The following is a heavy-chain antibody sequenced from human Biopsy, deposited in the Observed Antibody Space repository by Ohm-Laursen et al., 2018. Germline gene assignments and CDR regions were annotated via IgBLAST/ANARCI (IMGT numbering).Heavy chain of an antibody. J-gene: IGHJ4*02. CDR2: IYYSGST. Sequence: SDTLSLTCTVSGGSIGSFFWSWIRQPPGKGLEWIGYIYYSGSTNYNPSLRSRVTISVDRSKNQFSPELSSVTAADTAVYYCARVGAGAPSIDYFDYWGQGALVTVSS. CDR3: ARVGAGAPSIDYFDY. CDR1: GGSIGSFF. V-gene: IGHV4-59*07. D-gene: IGHD1-26*01.